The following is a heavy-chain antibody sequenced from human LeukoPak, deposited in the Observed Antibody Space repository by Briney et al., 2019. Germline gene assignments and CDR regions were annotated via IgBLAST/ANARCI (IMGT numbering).Heavy chain of an antibody. D-gene: IGHD2-2*01. V-gene: IGHV3-7*01. CDR3: AREGGQLPPGGGGYYYYMDV. J-gene: IGHJ6*03. CDR2: IKQDGREK. CDR1: GFTFSSYW. Sequence: PGGSLRLSCAASGFTFSSYWMSWVRQAPGKGLEWVANIKQDGREKYYVDSGKGRFTISGDNSKNTLYLQMNSLRAEDTAVYYCAREGGQLPPGGGGYYYYMDVWGKGTAVTVSS.